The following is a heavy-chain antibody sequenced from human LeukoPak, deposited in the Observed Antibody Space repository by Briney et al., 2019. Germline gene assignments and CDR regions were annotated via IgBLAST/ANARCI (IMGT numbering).Heavy chain of an antibody. J-gene: IGHJ4*02. Sequence: GGSLRLSCAASGFTLSGYWMTGVRQAPGKGLEWAANIKQDGSEQYYVDSVKGRFTISRDNAKNSLYLQMNSLRAEDTALYYCVRALWYGEAFFDFWGQGALVTVSS. D-gene: IGHD3-10*01. CDR2: IKQDGSEQ. V-gene: IGHV3-7*01. CDR3: VRALWYGEAFFDF. CDR1: GFTLSGYW.